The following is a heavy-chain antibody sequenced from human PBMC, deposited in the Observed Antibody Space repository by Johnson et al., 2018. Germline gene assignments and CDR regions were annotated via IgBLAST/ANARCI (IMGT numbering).Heavy chain of an antibody. CDR2: ISSTSSYI. CDR3: TTGHYYDGSGAEYFHH. Sequence: VQLVQSGGGLVEPGGSLRLSCAASGFTFSTYSMNWVRQAPGSGLGWVSSISSTSSYIYYADSVKGRFTISRDNAQNSLYLQMNSLKTEDTAVYYCTTGHYYDGSGAEYFHHWGQGTLVTVYS. CDR1: GFTFSTYS. J-gene: IGHJ1*01. D-gene: IGHD3-22*01. V-gene: IGHV3-21*03.